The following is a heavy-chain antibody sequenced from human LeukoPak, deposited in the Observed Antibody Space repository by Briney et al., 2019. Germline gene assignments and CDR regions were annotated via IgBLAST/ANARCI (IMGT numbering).Heavy chain of an antibody. CDR3: ARRVVVVAATLNWFDP. CDR2: IYYSGST. Sequence: SETPSLTCTVSGGSISSSSYYWGWIRQPPGKGLEWIGSIYYSGSTYYNPSLKSRVTISVDTSKNQFSLKLSSVTAADTAVYYCARRVVVVAATLNWFDPWGQGTLVTVSS. J-gene: IGHJ5*02. CDR1: GGSISSSSYY. V-gene: IGHV4-39*01. D-gene: IGHD2-15*01.